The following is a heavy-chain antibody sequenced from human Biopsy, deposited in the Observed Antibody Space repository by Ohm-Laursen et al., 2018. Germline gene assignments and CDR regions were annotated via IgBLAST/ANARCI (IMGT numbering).Heavy chain of an antibody. CDR3: ARAGVGSDGTDSYYYGMDV. Sequence: SLRLSCTASRFTFSTYGMHWVRQAPGKGLEWVAVISFDGSDQKYADSVKGRFTISRDNSKNTLYLQMNSLRAEDTAVYYCARAGVGSDGTDSYYYGMDVWGPGTTVTVSS. CDR2: ISFDGSDQ. CDR1: RFTFSTYG. V-gene: IGHV3-30*03. J-gene: IGHJ6*02. D-gene: IGHD5-24*01.